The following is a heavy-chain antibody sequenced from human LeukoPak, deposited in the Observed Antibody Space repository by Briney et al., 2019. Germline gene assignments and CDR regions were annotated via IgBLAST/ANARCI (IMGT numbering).Heavy chain of an antibody. Sequence: GGSLRLSCAASGFAASGFTFSTFGMHWVRQAPGKGLEWVSSISSSSNYIYYADSVKGRFTISRDNAKNSLYLQMNSLRAEDTAVYYCARDTWDSSNWGTRQFDYWGQGTLVTVSS. J-gene: IGHJ4*02. D-gene: IGHD6-13*01. CDR1: GFAASGFTFSTFG. V-gene: IGHV3-21*01. CDR2: ISSSSNYI. CDR3: ARDTWDSSNWGTRQFDY.